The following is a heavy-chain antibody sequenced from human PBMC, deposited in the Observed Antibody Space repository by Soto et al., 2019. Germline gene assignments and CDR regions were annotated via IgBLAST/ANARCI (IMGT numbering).Heavy chain of an antibody. V-gene: IGHV5-51*01. Sequence: GESLKISCKGSGYSFTSYWIGWVRQMPGKGLEWMGIIYPGDSDTRYSPSFQGQVTISADKSISTAYLQWSSLKASDTAMYYCARGLYYYGSGSYFPSNWFDPWGQGTLVTVSS. J-gene: IGHJ5*02. CDR3: ARGLYYYGSGSYFPSNWFDP. CDR2: IYPGDSDT. CDR1: GYSFTSYW. D-gene: IGHD3-10*01.